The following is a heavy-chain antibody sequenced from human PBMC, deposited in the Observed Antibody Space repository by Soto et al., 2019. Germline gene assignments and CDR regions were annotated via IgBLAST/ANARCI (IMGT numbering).Heavy chain of an antibody. V-gene: IGHV1-8*01. CDR1: GYTFTSYD. J-gene: IGHJ6*02. D-gene: IGHD6-19*01. CDR2: MNPNSGNT. CDR3: ARGLGAVAGRYYYYGMDV. Sequence: ASVKVSCKASGYTFTSYDINWVRQATGQGXEWMGWMNPNSGNTGYAQKFQGRVTMTRNTSISTAYMELSSLRSEDTAVYYCARGLGAVAGRYYYYGMDVWGQGTTVTVSS.